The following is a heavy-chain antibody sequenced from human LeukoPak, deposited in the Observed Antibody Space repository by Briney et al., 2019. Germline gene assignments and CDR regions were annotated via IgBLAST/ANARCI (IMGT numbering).Heavy chain of an antibody. J-gene: IGHJ4*02. CDR2: ISGSGGST. V-gene: IGHV3-23*01. CDR1: GFTFSSYA. D-gene: IGHD4-17*01. CDR3: ATQLTTVPTLIQYYFDY. Sequence: GGSLRLSYAASGFTFSSYAMILVRQAPGKGLEWVSAISGSGGSTYYADSVKGRFTISRENSKNTLYLQMNSLRAEDTAVYYCATQLTTVPTLIQYYFDYWARETWSPSPQ.